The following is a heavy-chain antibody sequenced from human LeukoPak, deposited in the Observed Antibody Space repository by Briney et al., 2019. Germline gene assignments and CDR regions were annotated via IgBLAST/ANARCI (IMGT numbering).Heavy chain of an antibody. Sequence: PSETLSLTCTVSGGSISSGGYYWSWIRQHPGKGLEWIGYIYYSGSTYYNPSLKSRVTISVDTSKNQFSLKLSSVTAADTAVYYCARVDSRSWNSRYLGYWGQGTLVTVSS. V-gene: IGHV4-31*03. CDR2: IYYSGST. CDR1: GGSISSGGYY. CDR3: ARVDSRSWNSRYLGY. J-gene: IGHJ4*02. D-gene: IGHD6-13*01.